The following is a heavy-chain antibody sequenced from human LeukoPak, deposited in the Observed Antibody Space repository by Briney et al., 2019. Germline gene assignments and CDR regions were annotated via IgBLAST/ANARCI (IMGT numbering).Heavy chain of an antibody. CDR3: VRDRGTYRPIDY. CDR1: AFSLNAYN. Sequence: GGSLRLSCAASAFSLNAYNMNWVRQAPGKGLEWVSSISYTGTYIYYANSVKGRFTISRDNAQNSLYLQMNSLRAEDTAIYYCVRDRGTYRPIDYWGQGTLVTVSS. V-gene: IGHV3-21*04. CDR2: ISYTGTYI. J-gene: IGHJ4*02. D-gene: IGHD1-26*01.